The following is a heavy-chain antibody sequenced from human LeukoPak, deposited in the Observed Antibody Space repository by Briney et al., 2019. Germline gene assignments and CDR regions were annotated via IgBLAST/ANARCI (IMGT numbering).Heavy chain of an antibody. D-gene: IGHD2-21*02. CDR3: ARDGCGGDCYSHFVDY. Sequence: ASVTVSCKASGYTFTGYYMHWVRQAPGQGLEWMGWINPNSGGTNYAQKFQGRVTMTRDTSISTAYMELSRLRSDDTAVYYCARDGCGGDCYSHFVDYWGQGTLVTVSS. CDR1: GYTFTGYY. J-gene: IGHJ4*02. V-gene: IGHV1-2*02. CDR2: INPNSGGT.